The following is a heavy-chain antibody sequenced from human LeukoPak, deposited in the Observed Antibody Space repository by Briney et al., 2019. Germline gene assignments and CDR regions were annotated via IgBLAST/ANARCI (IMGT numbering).Heavy chain of an antibody. Sequence: GGSLRLSCAASGFTFSSYGMSWVRQAPGKGLEWVSAITATSSSTHDADSVQGRFTISRDNAKNSLFLQMNSLRAEDTALYYCARAKVTIDYYYYMDVWGKGTTVTVSS. D-gene: IGHD2-15*01. CDR2: ITATSSST. V-gene: IGHV3-23*01. CDR1: GFTFSSYG. CDR3: ARAKVTIDYYYYMDV. J-gene: IGHJ6*03.